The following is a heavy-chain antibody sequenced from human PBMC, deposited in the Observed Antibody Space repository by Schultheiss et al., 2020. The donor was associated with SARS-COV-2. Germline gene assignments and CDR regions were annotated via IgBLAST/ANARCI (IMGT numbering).Heavy chain of an antibody. V-gene: IGHV3-23*01. J-gene: IGHJ5*02. D-gene: IGHD6-19*01. Sequence: GGSLRLSCAASGFTLSNYATTWVRQAPGKGLEWVSAISGSGGSTYYADSVKGRFTISRDNAKNSLYLQMNSLRVEDTAVYYCAKAIGMAGMDWFDPWGQGTLVTVSS. CDR2: ISGSGGST. CDR1: GFTLSNYA. CDR3: AKAIGMAGMDWFDP.